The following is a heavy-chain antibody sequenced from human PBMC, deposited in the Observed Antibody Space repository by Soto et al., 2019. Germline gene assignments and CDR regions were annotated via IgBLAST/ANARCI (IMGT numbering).Heavy chain of an antibody. V-gene: IGHV3-23*01. CDR3: AKYGCGSHTCPYYCYSFMDV. CDR2: IVASGGNT. Sequence: EVQLLESGGGLVQPGGSLRLSCAASGFTFSSYAMSWVRQAPGKGLEWVSAIVASGGNTYHVDAVKGRFTISRDNSKNTLYLRMNSLRAEDTAVYYCAKYGCGSHTCPYYCYSFMDVWGKGTTVTVSS. CDR1: GFTFSSYA. J-gene: IGHJ6*03. D-gene: IGHD2-21*01.